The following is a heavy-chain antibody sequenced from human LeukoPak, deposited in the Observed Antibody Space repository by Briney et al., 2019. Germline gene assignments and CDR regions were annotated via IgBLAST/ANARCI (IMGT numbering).Heavy chain of an antibody. Sequence: PSETLSLTCTVSGGSISSYYWSWIRQPPGKGLEWIGYIYYSGSTNYNPSLKSRVTMSVDTSKNQFSLKLSSVTAADTAVYYCATSTVTTFWGAYYFDYWGQGTLVTVSS. CDR3: ATSTVTTFWGAYYFDY. CDR1: GGSISSYY. J-gene: IGHJ4*02. D-gene: IGHD4-17*01. CDR2: IYYSGST. V-gene: IGHV4-59*01.